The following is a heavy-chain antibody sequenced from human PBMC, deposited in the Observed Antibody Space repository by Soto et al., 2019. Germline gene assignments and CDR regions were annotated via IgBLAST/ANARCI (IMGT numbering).Heavy chain of an antibody. CDR1: GFTFSSYL. D-gene: IGHD6-13*01. CDR3: ARIAASGRGLDV. J-gene: IGHJ6*02. V-gene: IGHV3-7*01. Sequence: EVQLVESGGGLVQPGGSLRLSCVDSGFTFSSYLMSWVRQAPVKGLEWVGNIKQDGSAENYVDSVKGRFTISRDNAKTSMYLQMNSLRVEDTAVYYCARIAASGRGLDVWGQGTTVVVSS. CDR2: IKQDGSAE.